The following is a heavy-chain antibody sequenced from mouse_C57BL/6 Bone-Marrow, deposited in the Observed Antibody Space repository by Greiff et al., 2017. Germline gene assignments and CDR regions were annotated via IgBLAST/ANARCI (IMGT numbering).Heavy chain of an antibody. CDR3: ARGGNYWFAY. Sequence: EVQLQQSGPELVKPAASGKISGKPSVNSFTDNNRNGGKRSKEKSFRWIGVLNPNYGTTSYNQKFKGKATFTVEQSSSTAYMQLNRLTSEDSAVYYWARGGNYWFAYWGQGTLVTCSA. D-gene: IGHD2-1*01. J-gene: IGHJ3*01. CDR2: LNPNYGTT. V-gene: IGHV1-39*01. CDR1: VNSFTDNN.